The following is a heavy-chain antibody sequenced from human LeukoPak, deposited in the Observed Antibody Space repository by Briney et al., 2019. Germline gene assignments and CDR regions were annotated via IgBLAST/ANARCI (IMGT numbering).Heavy chain of an antibody. CDR3: ARLIGGEPNWFDP. CDR2: IIPIFGTA. D-gene: IGHD3-16*01. V-gene: IGHV1-69*13. Sequence: GASVKVSCKASGGTFSSYAISWVRQAPGQGLEWMGGIIPIFGTANYAQKFQGRVTITADESTSTAYMELSSLRSDDTAVYYCARLIGGEPNWFDPWGQGTLVTVSS. CDR1: GGTFSSYA. J-gene: IGHJ5*02.